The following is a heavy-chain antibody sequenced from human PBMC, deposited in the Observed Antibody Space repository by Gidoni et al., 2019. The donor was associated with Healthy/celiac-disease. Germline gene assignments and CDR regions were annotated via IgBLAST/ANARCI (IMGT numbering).Heavy chain of an antibody. CDR2: ISYDGSNK. CDR3: ARELSLDYYYYGMDV. CDR1: GFPFSSYA. Sequence: QVQLVESGGGVVQPGRSLRLSCAASGFPFSSYAMHWVRQAPGKGLEWVAVISYDGSNKYYADSVKGRFTISRDNSKNTLYLQMNSLRAEDTAVYYCARELSLDYYYYGMDVWGQGTTVTVSS. J-gene: IGHJ6*02. V-gene: IGHV3-30-3*01.